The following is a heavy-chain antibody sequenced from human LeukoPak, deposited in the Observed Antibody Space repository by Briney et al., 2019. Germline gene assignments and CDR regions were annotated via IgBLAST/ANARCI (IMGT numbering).Heavy chain of an antibody. CDR1: GFTFSSYG. CDR2: ISNDGSNN. J-gene: IGHJ4*02. Sequence: PGGSLRLSCAASGFTFSSYGMHWVRQAPGKGLEWAAVISNDGSNNYSAVSVKGRFTISRDNSKNTLYLQMNSLRAEDTAVYYCAKDRWVLRGRTNAGFDYWGQGTLVTVSS. D-gene: IGHD3-16*01. CDR3: AKDRWVLRGRTNAGFDY. V-gene: IGHV3-30*18.